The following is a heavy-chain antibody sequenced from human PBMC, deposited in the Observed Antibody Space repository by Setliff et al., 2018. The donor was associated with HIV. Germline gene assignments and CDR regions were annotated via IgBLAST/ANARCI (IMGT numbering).Heavy chain of an antibody. J-gene: IGHJ3*02. Sequence: SVKVSCKVSGGSFSSFAISWVRQAPGHGLEWMGGIIPMFGTTNYAQKLQGRVTLSADESTSTAYMQLSSLTSEDTAIYYCARDRSEAVAGRDAFDIWGQGTMVT. CDR1: GGSFSSFA. V-gene: IGHV1-69*13. D-gene: IGHD6-19*01. CDR3: ARDRSEAVAGRDAFDI. CDR2: IIPMFGTT.